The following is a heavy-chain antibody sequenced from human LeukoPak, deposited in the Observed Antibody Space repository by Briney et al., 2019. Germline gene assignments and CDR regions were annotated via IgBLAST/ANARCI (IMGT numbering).Heavy chain of an antibody. CDR2: IYYSGST. V-gene: IGHV4-39*01. D-gene: IGHD3-3*01. CDR1: GGSISGSSYY. CDR3: ARQEADFWSGYSDY. J-gene: IGHJ4*02. Sequence: PSETLSLTCTVSGGSISGSSYYWGWIRQPPGKGLEWIGSIYYSGSTYYNPSLKSRVTISVDTSKNQFSLKLSSVTAADTAVYYCARQEADFWSGYSDYWGQGTLDTVSS.